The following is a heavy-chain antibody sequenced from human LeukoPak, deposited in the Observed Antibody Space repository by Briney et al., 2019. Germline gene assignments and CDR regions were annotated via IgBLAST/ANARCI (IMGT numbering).Heavy chain of an antibody. Sequence: GGSLRLSCAASGFTFSDYYMSWIRQAPGKGLEWVSYISSSSSYTKYADSVKGRFTLSRDNAKKSLYLQMNSLRVEDTAEYYCARGYGDYVGFDYGGQGTLVTVSS. CDR1: GFTFSDYY. CDR3: ARGYGDYVGFDY. J-gene: IGHJ4*02. D-gene: IGHD4-17*01. V-gene: IGHV3-11*06. CDR2: ISSSSSYT.